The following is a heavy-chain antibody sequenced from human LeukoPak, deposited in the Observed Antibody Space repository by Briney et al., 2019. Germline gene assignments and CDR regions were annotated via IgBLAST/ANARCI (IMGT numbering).Heavy chain of an antibody. CDR1: GFTFSTYV. D-gene: IGHD1-1*01. CDR3: AKGNWRYFDY. CDR2: ISGSGGST. Sequence: GGSLRLSCAASGFTFSTYVMSWVRQAPGKGLEWVSAISGSGGSTYYAGSVKGRFTISRDNSKNTLYLQMNRLGADDTAVYYCAKGNWRYFDYWGQGTLVSVSS. J-gene: IGHJ4*02. V-gene: IGHV3-23*01.